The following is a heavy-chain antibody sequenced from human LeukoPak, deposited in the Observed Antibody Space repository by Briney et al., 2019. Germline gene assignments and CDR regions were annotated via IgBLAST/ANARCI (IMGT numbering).Heavy chain of an antibody. CDR3: ARSDFGVVKMVSYFDY. Sequence: SETLSLTCAVYGGSFSGYYWSWIRQPPGKGLEWIGEINHSGSTNCNPSLKSRVTISVDTSKNQFSLKLSSVTAADTAVYYCARSDFGVVKMVSYFDYWGQGTLVTVSS. CDR1: GGSFSGYY. CDR2: INHSGST. J-gene: IGHJ4*02. D-gene: IGHD3-3*01. V-gene: IGHV4-34*01.